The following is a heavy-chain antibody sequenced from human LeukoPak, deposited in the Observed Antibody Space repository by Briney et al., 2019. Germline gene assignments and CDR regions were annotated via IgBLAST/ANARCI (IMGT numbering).Heavy chain of an antibody. CDR3: VRDLGYCSSTSCSSWFDP. CDR2: IYPGDSDT. Sequence: GESLKISCKGSGYSFTSYWIGWVRQMPGKGLEWMGIIYPGDSDTRYSPSFQGQVTISADKSISTAYLQWSSLKASDTAMYYCVRDLGYCSSTSCSSWFDPWGQGTLVTVSS. CDR1: GYSFTSYW. J-gene: IGHJ5*02. D-gene: IGHD2-2*01. V-gene: IGHV5-51*01.